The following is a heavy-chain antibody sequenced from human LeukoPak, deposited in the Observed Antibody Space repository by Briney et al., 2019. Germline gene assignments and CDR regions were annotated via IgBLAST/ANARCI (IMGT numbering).Heavy chain of an antibody. CDR3: ATRDDYGDFDWYFDL. Sequence: SETLSLTCTVSGGSISSGDYYWGWIRQPPGKGLEWIGSIYHSGSTYYNPSLKSRVTISVDTSKNQFSLKLSSVTAADTAVYYCATRDDYGDFDWYFDLWGRGTLVTVSS. V-gene: IGHV4-39*07. J-gene: IGHJ2*01. CDR1: GGSISSGDYY. CDR2: IYHSGST. D-gene: IGHD4-17*01.